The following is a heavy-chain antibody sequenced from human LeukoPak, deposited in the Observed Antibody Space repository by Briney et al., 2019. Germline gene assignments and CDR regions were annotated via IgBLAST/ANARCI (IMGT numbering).Heavy chain of an antibody. CDR2: ISRSSRTI. D-gene: IGHD3-10*01. V-gene: IGHV3-48*01. J-gene: IGHJ4*02. Sequence: GGSLRLSCAASGFTFSTYSMNWVRQSPGKGLEWVSYISRSSRTIYYADSVKGRFTISRDNAKNSLSLQMTSLRAEDTAVYYCARRSSPDYYNPGTNYLFDYWGQGTLVTVSS. CDR1: GFTFSTYS. CDR3: ARRSSPDYYNPGTNYLFDY.